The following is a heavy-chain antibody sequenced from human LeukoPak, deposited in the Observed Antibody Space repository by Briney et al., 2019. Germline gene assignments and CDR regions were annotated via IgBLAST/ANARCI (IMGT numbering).Heavy chain of an antibody. D-gene: IGHD6-25*01. Sequence: GGSLRLSCAASGFTFSTYAMSWVRQAPGKGLEWVSVIYGSGRIYYGDSVEGRFTISRDNSKNTAYLQVNSLRGEDTAIYYCTRSGGLDVWGQGATVTVSS. CDR1: GFTFSTYA. V-gene: IGHV3-23*05. J-gene: IGHJ6*02. CDR3: TRSGGLDV. CDR2: IYGSGRI.